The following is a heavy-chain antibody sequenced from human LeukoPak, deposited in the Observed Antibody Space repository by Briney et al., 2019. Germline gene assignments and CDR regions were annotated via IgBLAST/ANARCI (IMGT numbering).Heavy chain of an antibody. V-gene: IGHV1-2*06. CDR1: GYTFTGYF. Sequence: ASVKVSCKASGYTFTGYFLHWVRQAPGQGLEWMGRINPNNGDTNYAQNLQGRVTMTRDMSISTAYMELSRLRSDDTAVYFCARGPLYSYGIIDYWGQGTLVTVSS. CDR3: ARGPLYSYGIIDY. J-gene: IGHJ4*02. CDR2: INPNNGDT. D-gene: IGHD5-18*01.